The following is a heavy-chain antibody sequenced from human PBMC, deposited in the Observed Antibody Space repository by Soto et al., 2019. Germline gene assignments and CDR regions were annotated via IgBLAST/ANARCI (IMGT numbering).Heavy chain of an antibody. CDR3: ARVTNHYYYYMDV. J-gene: IGHJ6*03. CDR2: IYYSGST. D-gene: IGHD4-4*01. CDR1: GGSISSSSYY. Sequence: SETLSLTCTVSGGSISSSSYYWGWIRQPPGKGLEWIGSIYYSGSTYYNPSLKSRVTISVDTSRNQYSLKLSSVTAADTAVYYCARVTNHYYYYMDVWGKGTTVTVSS. V-gene: IGHV4-39*01.